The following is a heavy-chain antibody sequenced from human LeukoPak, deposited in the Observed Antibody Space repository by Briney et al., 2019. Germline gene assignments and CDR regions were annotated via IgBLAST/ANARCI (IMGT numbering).Heavy chain of an antibody. CDR1: GFTFSSYA. Sequence: GGSLRLSCAASGFTFSSYAMSWVRQAPGKGLEWVSAISGSGGSTYYADSVKGRFTISRDNSKNTLYLQMNSLKTEDTAVYYCVTDLVTKGYFDCWGQGTLVTVSS. D-gene: IGHD2-21*02. J-gene: IGHJ4*02. CDR2: ISGSGGST. CDR3: VTDLVTKGYFDC. V-gene: IGHV3-23*01.